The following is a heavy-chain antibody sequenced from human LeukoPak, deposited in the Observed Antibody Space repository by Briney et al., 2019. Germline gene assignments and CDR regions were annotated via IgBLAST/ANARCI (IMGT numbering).Heavy chain of an antibody. Sequence: SGGSLRLSCAASGFTFSSYGMHWVRQAPGKGLEWVAFIRYDGSNKYYADSVKGRFTISRDNSKNTLYLQMNSLRAEDTAVYYCAKDENIVEVPAAPWYYYYYMDVWGKGTTVTVSS. J-gene: IGHJ6*03. CDR2: IRYDGSNK. CDR1: GFTFSSYG. CDR3: AKDENIVEVPAAPWYYYYYMDV. V-gene: IGHV3-30*02. D-gene: IGHD2-2*01.